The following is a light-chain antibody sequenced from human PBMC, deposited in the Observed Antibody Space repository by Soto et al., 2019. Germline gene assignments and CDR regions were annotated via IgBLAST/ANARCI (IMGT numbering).Light chain of an antibody. Sequence: DIQMTQSPSSLSASVGDRVTITCRASQSIVTYLNWYLQKPGKAPKLLIYAASNLQSGVPSRFSGSGSGKDFTLNISSLQPEDFANYFCQQSYSTPPWTLGQGTKVDIK. J-gene: IGKJ1*01. CDR1: QSIVTY. CDR3: QQSYSTPPWT. V-gene: IGKV1-39*01. CDR2: AAS.